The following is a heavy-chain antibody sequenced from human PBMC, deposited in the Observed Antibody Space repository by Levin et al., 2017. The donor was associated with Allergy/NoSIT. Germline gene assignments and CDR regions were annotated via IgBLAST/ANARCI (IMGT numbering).Heavy chain of an antibody. Sequence: SETLSLTCTVSGGSISSGDYYWSWIRQPPGTGLEWIGYIYYSGSTYYNPSLKSRVTISVDTSKNQFSLKLSSVTAADTAVYYCARETPSYCSSTSCYGGYFDYWGQGTLVTVSS. J-gene: IGHJ4*02. D-gene: IGHD2-2*01. CDR1: GGSISSGDYY. CDR3: ARETPSYCSSTSCYGGYFDY. CDR2: IYYSGST. V-gene: IGHV4-30-4*01.